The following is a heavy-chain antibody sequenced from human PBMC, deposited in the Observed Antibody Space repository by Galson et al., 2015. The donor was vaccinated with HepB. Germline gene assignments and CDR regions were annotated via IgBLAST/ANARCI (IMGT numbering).Heavy chain of an antibody. V-gene: IGHV3-48*02. CDR3: ARDPPYGGDYGGMDY. Sequence: SLRLSCAASGFTFSSYSMNWVRQAPGKGLEWVSYISSSSSTIYYADSVKGRFTISRDNAKNSLYLQMNSLRDEDTAVYYCARDPPYGGDYGGMDYWGQGTLVTVSS. D-gene: IGHD4-17*01. CDR1: GFTFSSYS. CDR2: ISSSSSTI. J-gene: IGHJ4*02.